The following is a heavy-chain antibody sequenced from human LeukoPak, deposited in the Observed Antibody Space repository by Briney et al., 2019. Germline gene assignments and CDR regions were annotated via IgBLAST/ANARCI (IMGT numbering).Heavy chain of an antibody. CDR1: GGSISGSSYY. J-gene: IGHJ4*02. CDR3: ARDGYNPIDY. CDR2: IYYSGST. Sequence: PSETLSLTCTVSGGSISGSSYYWGWIRQPPGKGLEWIGTIYYSGSTYYNSSLKSRATISVDTSKNQFSLKLTSVIAADTAVYYCARDGYNPIDYWGQGTLVSVSS. D-gene: IGHD5-24*01. V-gene: IGHV4-39*02.